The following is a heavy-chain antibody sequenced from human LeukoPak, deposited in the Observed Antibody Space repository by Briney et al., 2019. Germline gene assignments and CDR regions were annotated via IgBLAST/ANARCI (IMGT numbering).Heavy chain of an antibody. V-gene: IGHV3-53*01. CDR2: IYSGGST. CDR3: ARGRSGSYFDY. J-gene: IGHJ4*02. D-gene: IGHD1-26*01. CDR1: GFTVSSNY. Sequence: GGSLRLSCAASGFTVSSNYMSWVRQAPGKGLEWVSVIYSGGSTYYADSVKGRFTISRDNSKNTLYLQMNSLRAEDTAVYYCARGRSGSYFDYWGREPWSPSPQ.